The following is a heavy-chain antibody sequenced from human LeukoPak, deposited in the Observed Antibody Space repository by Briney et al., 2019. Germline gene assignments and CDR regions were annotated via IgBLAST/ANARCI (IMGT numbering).Heavy chain of an antibody. D-gene: IGHD6-19*01. V-gene: IGHV3-7*01. CDR3: ARDRAYSSFDY. J-gene: IGHJ4*02. CDR1: GFISSDYS. Sequence: GGSLRLSCAASGFISSDYSLHWVRQAPGKGLEWVAGLNPDGSEKYSVDSVKGRFTISRDNAKNSLYLQMNSLRVEDTAVYYCARDRAYSSFDYWGQGTLVTVSS. CDR2: LNPDGSEK.